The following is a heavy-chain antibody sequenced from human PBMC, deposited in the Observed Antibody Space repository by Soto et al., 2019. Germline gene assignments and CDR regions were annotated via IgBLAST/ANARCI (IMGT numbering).Heavy chain of an antibody. CDR1: GYTFTSYG. CDR2: MNPNSGNT. Sequence: GASVKVSCKASGYTFTSYGISWVRQAPGQGLEWMGWMNPNSGNTSYAQKFQGRVTMTRNTSISTAYMELSSLRSEDTAVYYCARAFGVVVSPGMDVWGKGTTVTVSS. CDR3: ARAFGVVVSPGMDV. J-gene: IGHJ6*04. D-gene: IGHD3-3*01. V-gene: IGHV1-8*02.